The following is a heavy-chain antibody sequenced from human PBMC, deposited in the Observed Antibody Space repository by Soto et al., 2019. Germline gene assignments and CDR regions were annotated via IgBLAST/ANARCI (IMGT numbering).Heavy chain of an antibody. Sequence: GGSLRLSCVGSCFTFSDSVMAWVRQAPGKGLEWLSVMSGDGRTRYALSVTGRFTISRDNSKNTLYLQMRSLRAEDAAAYYCVKWHTSNFDSLPFTGFDFWGQGTQVTVSS. D-gene: IGHD3-22*01. CDR2: MSGDGRT. CDR3: VKWHTSNFDSLPFTGFDF. J-gene: IGHJ4*02. CDR1: CFTFSDSV. V-gene: IGHV3-23*01.